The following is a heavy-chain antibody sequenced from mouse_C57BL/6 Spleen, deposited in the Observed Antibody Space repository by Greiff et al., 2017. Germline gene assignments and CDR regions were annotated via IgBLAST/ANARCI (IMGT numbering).Heavy chain of an antibody. CDR1: GFSLTSYA. D-gene: IGHD1-1*01. V-gene: IGHV2-9-1*01. J-gene: IGHJ2*01. CDR3: ARKDCGSAEDFDY. CDR2: IWTGGGT. Sequence: QVQLQQSGPGLVAPSPSLSITCTVSGFSLTSYAISWVRQPPGKGLEWLGVIWTGGGTNNNSALKSRLSISKDNSKSQVFFKMNSLQTDDTARDYCARKDCGSAEDFDYWGQGTTLTVSS.